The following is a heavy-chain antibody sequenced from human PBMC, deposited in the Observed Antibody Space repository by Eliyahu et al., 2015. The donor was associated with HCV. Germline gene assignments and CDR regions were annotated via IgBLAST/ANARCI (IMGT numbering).Heavy chain of an antibody. CDR2: INHSGST. Sequence: QVQLQQWGAGLLKPSETLSLTCAVYGGSFSGYYWSWIRQPPGKGLEWIGEINHSGSTNYNPSLKSRVTISVDTSKNQFSLKLSSVTAADTAVYYCASGSYYEHAFDIWGQGTMVTVSS. V-gene: IGHV4-34*01. D-gene: IGHD1-26*01. CDR3: ASGSYYEHAFDI. J-gene: IGHJ3*02. CDR1: GGSFSGYY.